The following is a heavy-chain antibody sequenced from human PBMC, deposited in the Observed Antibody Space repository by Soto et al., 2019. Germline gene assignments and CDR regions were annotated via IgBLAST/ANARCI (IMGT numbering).Heavy chain of an antibody. J-gene: IGHJ6*02. CDR2: ISYDGSNK. V-gene: IGHV3-30-3*01. CDR3: ARGSGGYSHYGVDA. D-gene: IGHD3-16*01. CDR1: GFVFSGYA. Sequence: QVQLVESGGGVVQPGRSLRLSCAASGFVFSGYAMHWVRQAPGKGLEWVALISYDGSNKYYADSVRGRFTISRDSSKNTMYLQMNSLRPEDTAVFFCARGSGGYSHYGVDAWGQGTTVTVSS.